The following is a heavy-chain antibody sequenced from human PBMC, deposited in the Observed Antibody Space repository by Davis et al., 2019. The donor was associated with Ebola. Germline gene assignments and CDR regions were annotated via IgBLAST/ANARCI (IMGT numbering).Heavy chain of an antibody. J-gene: IGHJ3*01. D-gene: IGHD1-14*01. V-gene: IGHV4-39*01. CDR3: ARTKVWDAFDL. Sequence: GSLRLSCTVSGGSIYSSLYYWGWIRQPPGKGLEWIANIYYSGSTYYNPSLKSRGTISVDTSKNQFSLKLSSVTAADTAVYYCARTKVWDAFDLWGPGTMVTVSS. CDR2: IYYSGST. CDR1: GGSIYSSLYY.